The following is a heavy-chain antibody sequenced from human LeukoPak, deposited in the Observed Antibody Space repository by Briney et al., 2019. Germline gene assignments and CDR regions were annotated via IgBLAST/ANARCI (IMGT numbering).Heavy chain of an antibody. J-gene: IGHJ3*02. Sequence: ASVKVSCKDSGYSFTSYGISWVRQAPGQGLEWMGWISAYNGNTKYAQKLQGRVTMTTDTSPSTAYMELRSLRSDDTAVYYCASDSRRVRGDNALETWGQGTMVTVSS. CDR1: GYSFTSYG. CDR3: ASDSRRVRGDNALET. D-gene: IGHD3-10*01. V-gene: IGHV1-18*01. CDR2: ISAYNGNT.